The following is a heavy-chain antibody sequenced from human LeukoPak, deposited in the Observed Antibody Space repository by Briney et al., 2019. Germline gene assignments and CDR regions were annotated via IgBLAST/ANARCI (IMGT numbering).Heavy chain of an antibody. D-gene: IGHD3-3*01. Sequence: SETLSLTCTVSGGSISSYYWSWIRQPPGKGLEWIGEINHSGSTNYNPSLKSRVTISVDTSKNQFSLKLSSVTAADTAVYYCARGASVLRFLEWLLERNTFDYWGQGTLVTVSS. J-gene: IGHJ4*02. CDR2: INHSGST. V-gene: IGHV4-34*01. CDR1: GGSISSYY. CDR3: ARGASVLRFLEWLLERNTFDY.